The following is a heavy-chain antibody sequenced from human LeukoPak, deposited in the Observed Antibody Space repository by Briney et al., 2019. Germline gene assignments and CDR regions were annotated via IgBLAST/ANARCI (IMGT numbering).Heavy chain of an antibody. CDR2: IIPIFGTS. Sequence: SVKVSCKTSGGSIMSYAISWVRQAPGQGLEWMGVIIPIFGTSNYAQKFQDRVTITADKSTNTANMELSSLRSEDTAVYYCAKVAAAIPRWYFDLWGRGTQVTVSS. D-gene: IGHD2-21*02. J-gene: IGHJ2*01. CDR1: GGSIMSYA. CDR3: AKVAAAIPRWYFDL. V-gene: IGHV1-69*06.